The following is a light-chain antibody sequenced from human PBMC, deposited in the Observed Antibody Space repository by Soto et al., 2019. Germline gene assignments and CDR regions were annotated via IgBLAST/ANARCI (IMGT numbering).Light chain of an antibody. Sequence: SYELTQPPSVSVAPGQTARITCGGNNIGSKSVHWYQQNPAQAPVLVVYDDRDRPSGSPERFSGSNSGNTATLTISRVEAGDEADYYCQVWDISSDHPVFGGGTKLTVL. V-gene: IGLV3-21*02. CDR1: NIGSKS. CDR2: DDR. CDR3: QVWDISSDHPV. J-gene: IGLJ2*01.